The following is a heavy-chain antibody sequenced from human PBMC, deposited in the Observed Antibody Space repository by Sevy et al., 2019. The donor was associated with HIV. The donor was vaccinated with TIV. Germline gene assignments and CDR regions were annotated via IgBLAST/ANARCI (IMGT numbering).Heavy chain of an antibody. D-gene: IGHD6-13*01. CDR2: ISSSSSYI. V-gene: IGHV3-21*01. CDR3: ARGSATLAAAGISVGWY. CDR1: GFTFSSYS. J-gene: IGHJ4*02. Sequence: GGSLRLSCAASGFTFSSYSMNWVRQAPGKGLEWVSSISSSSSYIYYADSVKGRFTISRDNAKNSLYLQMNSLRAEDTAVYYCARGSATLAAAGISVGWYWGQGTLVTVSS.